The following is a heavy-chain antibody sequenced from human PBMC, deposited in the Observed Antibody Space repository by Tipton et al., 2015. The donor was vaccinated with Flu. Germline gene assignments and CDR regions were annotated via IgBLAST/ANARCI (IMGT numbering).Heavy chain of an antibody. D-gene: IGHD3-10*01. V-gene: IGHV4-4*07. Sequence: PGLVKPSETLSLTCTVSGGSVSSYYWSWIRQPAGKGLEWIGRIYTSGGTNYNPSLKSRVTMSVDTSKNQFSLKLTSVTAADTAMYYCARDDGDYGSARYHYYYGMHVWGQGTTVTVSS. J-gene: IGHJ6*02. CDR1: GGSVSSYY. CDR2: IYTSGGT. CDR3: ARDDGDYGSARYHYYYGMHV.